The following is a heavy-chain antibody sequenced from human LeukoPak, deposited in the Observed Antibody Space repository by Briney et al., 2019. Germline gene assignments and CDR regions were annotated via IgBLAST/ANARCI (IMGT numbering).Heavy chain of an antibody. V-gene: IGHV4-61*01. CDR2: IYYSGNT. CDR1: GGSVSSTTSY. J-gene: IGHJ5*02. Sequence: KTSETLSLTCTVSGGSVSSTTSYWSWIRQPPGKGLEWIGYIYYSGNTNYNPSLRSRVTISIDTSKNQFSLKLSSVTAADTAVYYCARDGDSSGWANWFDPWGQGTLVTVSS. D-gene: IGHD6-19*01. CDR3: ARDGDSSGWANWFDP.